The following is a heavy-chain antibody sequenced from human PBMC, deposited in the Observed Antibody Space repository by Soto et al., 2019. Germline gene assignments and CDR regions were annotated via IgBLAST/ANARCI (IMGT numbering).Heavy chain of an antibody. J-gene: IGHJ6*03. CDR2: SIPIQGTA. CDR1: GGRFTSYI. V-gene: IGHV1-69*08. D-gene: IGHD2-21*01. CDR3: AKSLVFVDHGYMDV. Sequence: QVQLMQSGAEVKKPGSSVKVSCEASGGRFTSYIFTWVRQAPGQGLEWMGRSIPIQGTADYALKFQDRVTMTADKSTNTVHMEMRSLRPDDTAVYYCAKSLVFVDHGYMDVWGKGTTVTVSS.